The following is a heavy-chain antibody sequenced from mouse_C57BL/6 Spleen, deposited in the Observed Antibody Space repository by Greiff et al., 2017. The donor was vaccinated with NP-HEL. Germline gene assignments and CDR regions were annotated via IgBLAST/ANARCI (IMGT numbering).Heavy chain of an antibody. CDR3: AKPYDYSHYFDY. V-gene: IGHV1-82*01. Sequence: QVQLKQSGPELVKPGASVKISCKASGYAFSSSWMNWVKQRPGKGLEWIGWTYPGDGDTNYNGKFKGKATLTADKSSSTAYMQLSSLTSEDSAVYFCAKPYDYSHYFDYWGQGTTLTVSS. CDR1: GYAFSSSW. J-gene: IGHJ2*01. D-gene: IGHD2-4*01. CDR2: TYPGDGDT.